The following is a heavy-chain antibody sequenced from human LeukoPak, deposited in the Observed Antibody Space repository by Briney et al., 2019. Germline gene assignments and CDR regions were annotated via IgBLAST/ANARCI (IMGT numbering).Heavy chain of an antibody. CDR2: IKEDGSET. D-gene: IGHD4-17*01. CDR1: GFTFSRHW. J-gene: IGHJ5*02. CDR3: RRIFLEVRGFSDYCDP. Sequence: GGSLRLSCAGSGFTFSRHWMYWVRQAPGKGLEWVANIKEDGSETYYVDSVKGRFTISRDNAKNTLYLQMNSLRAEDTAVYYCRRIFLEVRGFSDYCDPWGQGTLVTVSS. V-gene: IGHV3-7*05.